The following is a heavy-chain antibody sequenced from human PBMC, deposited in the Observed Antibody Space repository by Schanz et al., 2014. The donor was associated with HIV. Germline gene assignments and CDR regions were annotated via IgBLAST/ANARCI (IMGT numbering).Heavy chain of an antibody. D-gene: IGHD6-19*01. Sequence: QVQLVQSGAVVKKPGASMKVSCTASGNRFIDYNIHWVRQAPGQGLEWMGWVNPKSGSTKYAQKFQGRVTMTRDTSLSVVYMELSRLRSDDTAVYYCARTSGWSNRAWWYFDLWGRGTLVTVSS. CDR2: VNPKSGST. CDR1: GNRFIDYN. J-gene: IGHJ2*01. V-gene: IGHV1-2*02. CDR3: ARTSGWSNRAWWYFDL.